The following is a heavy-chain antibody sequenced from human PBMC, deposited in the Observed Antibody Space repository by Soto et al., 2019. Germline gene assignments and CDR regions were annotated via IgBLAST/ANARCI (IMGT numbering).Heavy chain of an antibody. Sequence: SGGSLRLSCAASGFTFSNAWMSWVRQAPGKGLEWVGRIKSKTDGGTTDYAAPVKGRFTISRDDSKNTLYLQMNSLKTEDTAVYYCTTDKGTDYDNLTGYYYDAFDIWGQGTMVTVS. CDR3: TTDKGTDYDNLTGYYYDAFDI. V-gene: IGHV3-15*01. J-gene: IGHJ3*02. CDR1: GFTFSNAW. D-gene: IGHD3-9*01. CDR2: IKSKTDGGTT.